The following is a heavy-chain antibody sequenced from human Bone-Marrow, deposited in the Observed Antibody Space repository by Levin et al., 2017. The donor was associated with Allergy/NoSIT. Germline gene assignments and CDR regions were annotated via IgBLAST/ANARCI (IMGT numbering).Heavy chain of an antibody. CDR3: ARGLFSSSWTTYYDYGMDV. CDR2: MNPNSGNT. D-gene: IGHD6-13*01. J-gene: IGHJ6*02. V-gene: IGHV1-8*01. CDR1: GYTFTSYD. Sequence: GASVKVSCKASGYTFTSYDINWVRQATGQGLEWMGWMNPNSGNTGYAQKFQGRVTMTRNTSISTAYMELSSLRSEDTAVYYCARGLFSSSWTTYYDYGMDVWGQGTTVTVSS.